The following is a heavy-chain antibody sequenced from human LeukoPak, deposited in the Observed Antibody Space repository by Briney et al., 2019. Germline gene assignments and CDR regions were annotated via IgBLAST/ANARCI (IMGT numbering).Heavy chain of an antibody. Sequence: GGSLRLSCAASGFTFSSYEMNWVRQAPGKGLEWVSYISSSGSTIYYADSVKGRFTISRDNAKNSLYLQMNSLRAEDTAVYYCARGGGEDYGDYYLDYWGQGTLVTVSS. D-gene: IGHD4-17*01. CDR1: GFTFSSYE. CDR3: ARGGGEDYGDYYLDY. V-gene: IGHV3-48*03. CDR2: ISSSGSTI. J-gene: IGHJ4*02.